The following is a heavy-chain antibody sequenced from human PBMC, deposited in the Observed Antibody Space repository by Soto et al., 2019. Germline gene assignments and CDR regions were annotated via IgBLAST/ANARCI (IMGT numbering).Heavy chain of an antibody. J-gene: IGHJ4*02. CDR2: ISGSGDTT. V-gene: IGHV3-23*01. CDR3: ARSRRFVVVPAAPDS. Sequence: EAQVLESGGGLVQPGGSLRLSCAASEFTFSSFAMNWVRQAPGKGLEWVSGISGSGDTTYYADSVKGRFTISRDNSKNTLYLQMNSLRSKDTAVYYCARSRRFVVVPAAPDSWGQGTLVTVSS. D-gene: IGHD2-2*01. CDR1: EFTFSSFA.